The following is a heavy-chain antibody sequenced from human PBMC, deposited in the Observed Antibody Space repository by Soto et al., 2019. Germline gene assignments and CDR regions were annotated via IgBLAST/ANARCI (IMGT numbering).Heavy chain of an antibody. CDR1: GFTFDDYA. D-gene: IGHD1-26*01. V-gene: IGHV3-9*01. J-gene: IGHJ4*02. Sequence: EVQLVESGGGLVQPGRSLRLSCAASGFTFDDYAMHWVRQAPGKGLEWVSGISWNSASMDYADSVKDRFSISRDNAENSLYLQMNILKIEDTAFYYCARSFSDSYYDLEFWGQGTLVTVSS. CDR3: ARSFSDSYYDLEF. CDR2: ISWNSASM.